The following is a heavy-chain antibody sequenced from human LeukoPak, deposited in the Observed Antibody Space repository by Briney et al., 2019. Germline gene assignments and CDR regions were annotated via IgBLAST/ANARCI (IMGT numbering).Heavy chain of an antibody. CDR1: GFTFSFYE. J-gene: IGHJ4*02. CDR3: ATTRAYSSNWYYYDY. V-gene: IGHV4-59*04. CDR2: MYYSGST. D-gene: IGHD6-13*01. Sequence: KPGGSLRLSCAVSGFTFSFYEMNWVRQPPGKGLEWIGSMYYSGSTYYNSSHKSRLTLSVDTSRNQFSLKLSSVTAADTAVYYCATTRAYSSNWYYYDYWGLGTLVTVSS.